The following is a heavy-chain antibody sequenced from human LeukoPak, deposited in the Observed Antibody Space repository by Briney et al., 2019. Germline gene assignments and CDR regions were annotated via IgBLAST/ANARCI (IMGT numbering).Heavy chain of an antibody. D-gene: IGHD5-24*01. V-gene: IGHV3-74*01. CDR1: EFSVGSNY. Sequence: GGSLRLSCAASEFSVGSNYMTWVRQAPGKGLVWVSRINSDGSSTSYADSVKGRFTISRDNAKNTLYLQMNSLRAEDTAVYYCARSRDGYSYWGQGTLVTVSS. CDR3: ARSRDGYSY. CDR2: INSDGSST. J-gene: IGHJ4*02.